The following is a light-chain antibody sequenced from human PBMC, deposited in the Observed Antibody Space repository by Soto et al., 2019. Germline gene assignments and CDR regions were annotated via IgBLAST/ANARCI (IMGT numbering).Light chain of an antibody. V-gene: IGLV1-40*01. J-gene: IGLJ2*01. CDR2: GNS. Sequence: QSVLTQPPSVSGAPGQRVTLSCTGSSSNIGAGYDVHWYQQLPGTAPKLLIDGNSNRPSGVPDRFSGSKSGTSASLAITGLQDEDGADYYCQSYDSSLSGSVVFGGGTKVTVL. CDR1: SSNIGAGYD. CDR3: QSYDSSLSGSVV.